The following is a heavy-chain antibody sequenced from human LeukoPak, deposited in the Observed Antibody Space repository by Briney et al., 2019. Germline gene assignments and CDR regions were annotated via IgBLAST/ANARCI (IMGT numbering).Heavy chain of an antibody. J-gene: IGHJ3*02. V-gene: IGHV4-59*01. Sequence: SETLSLTCTVSGGSISSYYWSWIRQPPGKGLERIGYIYYSGSTNYNPSLKSRVTISVDTSKNQFSLKLSSVTAADTAVYYCARVTSGPWAFDIWGQGTMVTVSS. CDR1: GGSISSYY. CDR2: IYYSGST. D-gene: IGHD5-12*01. CDR3: ARVTSGPWAFDI.